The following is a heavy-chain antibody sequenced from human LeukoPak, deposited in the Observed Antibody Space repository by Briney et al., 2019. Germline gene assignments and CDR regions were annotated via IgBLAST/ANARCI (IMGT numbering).Heavy chain of an antibody. J-gene: IGHJ5*02. CDR2: SSAYNGDT. Sequence: ASEKVSCKASGYTFTSYGINWVRQAPGQGLEWMGWSSAYNGDTNYAQKLQGRVTITADKSTSTAYMELSSLRSEDTAVYYCATTYYDILTGYYPPGWFDPWGQGTLVTVSS. V-gene: IGHV1-18*01. CDR3: ATTYYDILTGYYPPGWFDP. CDR1: GYTFTSYG. D-gene: IGHD3-9*01.